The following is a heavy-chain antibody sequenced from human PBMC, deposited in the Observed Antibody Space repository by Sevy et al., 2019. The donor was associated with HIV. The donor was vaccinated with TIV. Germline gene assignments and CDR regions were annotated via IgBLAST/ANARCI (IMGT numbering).Heavy chain of an antibody. CDR3: AVSQSCGGDCYYFDS. V-gene: IGHV1-46*01. J-gene: IGHJ4*02. CDR2: VNPTGGHT. Sequence: ASVKVSYRASAYSFTLYYMNWVRQAPGQGLEWMGLVNPTGGHTSDAQRFQGRLSMTRDTSTTTFYMELSSLTYEDTAVYYCAVSQSCGGDCYYFDSWVQGTLVTVSS. D-gene: IGHD2-21*02. CDR1: AYSFTLYY.